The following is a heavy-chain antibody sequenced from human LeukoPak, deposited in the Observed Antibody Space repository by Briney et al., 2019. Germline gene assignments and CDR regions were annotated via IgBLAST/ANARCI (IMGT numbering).Heavy chain of an antibody. V-gene: IGHV3-74*01. CDR2: INSDGRST. CDR1: GFTFSNYW. CDR3: ARGADSGYSSDN. J-gene: IGHJ4*02. Sequence: QPGGSLRLSCAASGFTFSNYWMHWVRQAPGKGLLWVSRINSDGRSTNYADSVKGRFTISRDNAKNTLYLQMNSLRAEDTAVYYCARGADSGYSSDNWGQGTLVSVSS. D-gene: IGHD3-9*01.